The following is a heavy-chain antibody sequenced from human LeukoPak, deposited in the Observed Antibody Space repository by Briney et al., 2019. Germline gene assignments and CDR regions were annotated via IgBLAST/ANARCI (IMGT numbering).Heavy chain of an antibody. V-gene: IGHV1-8*02. CDR2: MNPNSGNT. CDR3: ARGFGGVRGVIFS. CDR1: GGTFSSYA. D-gene: IGHD3-10*01. Sequence: EASVKVSCKASGGTFSSYAINWVRQATGQGLEWMGWMNPNSGNTGYAQKFQGRVTMTRNTSISTAYMELSSLGSEDTAVYYCARGFGGVRGVIFSWGQGTLVTVSS. J-gene: IGHJ5*02.